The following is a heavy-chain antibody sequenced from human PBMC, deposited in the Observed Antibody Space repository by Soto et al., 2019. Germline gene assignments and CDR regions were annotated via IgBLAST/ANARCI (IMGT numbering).Heavy chain of an antibody. V-gene: IGHV4-31*03. CDR1: GGSISSGGYY. J-gene: IGHJ4*02. Sequence: QVQLQESGPGLVKPSQTLSLTCTVSGGSISSGGYYWSWIRQHPGKGLEWIGYIYYSGTTYYNPSLKSRVTISLDTSKNQFSLKLSSVPAADTAVYYCAREDVPGYRSDSWGQGTLVTVSS. D-gene: IGHD3-16*02. CDR2: IYYSGTT. CDR3: AREDVPGYRSDS.